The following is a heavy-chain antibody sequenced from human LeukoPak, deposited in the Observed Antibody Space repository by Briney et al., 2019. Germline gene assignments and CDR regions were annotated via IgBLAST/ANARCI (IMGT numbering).Heavy chain of an antibody. CDR1: GVPFSNYY. D-gene: IGHD5-12*01. CDR3: TRAVAGHPD. Sequence: SETLTLTCAVSGVPFSNYYWSWVRQSPRQGLEWIGEINHSGYTNYNPSLKSRVTMSIDTSKNQFSLRLTSVTAADTGVYYCTRAVAGHPDWGQGTLVTVSS. J-gene: IGHJ4*02. V-gene: IGHV4-34*01. CDR2: INHSGYT.